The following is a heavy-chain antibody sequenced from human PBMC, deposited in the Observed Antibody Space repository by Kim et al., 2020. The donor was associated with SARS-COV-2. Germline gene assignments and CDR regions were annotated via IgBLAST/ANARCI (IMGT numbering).Heavy chain of an antibody. J-gene: IGHJ5*02. CDR3: ARGRPGSGSYYKRPPGWFDP. Sequence: SETLSLTCAVYGGSFSGYYWSWIRQPPGKGLEWIGEINHSGSTNYNPSLKSRVTISVDTSKNQFSLKLSSVTAADTAVYYCARGRPGSGSYYKRPPGWFDPWGQGTLVTVSS. V-gene: IGHV4-34*01. CDR1: GGSFSGYY. D-gene: IGHD3-10*01. CDR2: INHSGST.